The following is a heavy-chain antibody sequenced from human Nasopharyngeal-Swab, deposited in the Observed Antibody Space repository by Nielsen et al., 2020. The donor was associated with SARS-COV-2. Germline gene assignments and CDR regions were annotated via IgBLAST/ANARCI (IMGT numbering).Heavy chain of an antibody. CDR3: AKDRGGATVY. Sequence: GESLKISCAASGFTFSSYAMSWVRQAPGKGLEWVSVIYSGGSSTYYADSVKGRFTISRDNSKNTLYLQMNSLRAEDTAAYYCAKDRGGATVYWGQGTLVTVSS. CDR1: GFTFSSYA. CDR2: IYSGGSST. J-gene: IGHJ4*02. V-gene: IGHV3-23*03. D-gene: IGHD1-26*01.